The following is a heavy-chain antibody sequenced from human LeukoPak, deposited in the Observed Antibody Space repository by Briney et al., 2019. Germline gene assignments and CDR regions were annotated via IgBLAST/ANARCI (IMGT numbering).Heavy chain of an antibody. CDR2: INHSGST. CDR1: GGSFSGYY. D-gene: IGHD2-15*01. V-gene: IGHV4-34*01. CDR3: ARGLQPKRVVVAATRTRWFDP. Sequence: PSETLSLTCAVYGGSFSGYYWSWIRQPPGKGLEWIGEINHSGSTNYNPSLKSRVTISVDTSKNQFSLKLSSVTAADTAVYYCARGLQPKRVVVAATRTRWFDPWGQGTLVTVSS. J-gene: IGHJ5*02.